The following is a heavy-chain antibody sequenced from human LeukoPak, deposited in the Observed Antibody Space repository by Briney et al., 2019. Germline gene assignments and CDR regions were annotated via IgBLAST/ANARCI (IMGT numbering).Heavy chain of an antibody. CDR3: ARVRYYYDSSGYYTLYYFDY. J-gene: IGHJ4*02. V-gene: IGHV1-18*01. CDR1: GYTFTSYG. CDR2: ISAYNGNT. D-gene: IGHD3-22*01. Sequence: ASVKVSCKASGYTFTSYGISWVRQAPGQGLEWMGWISAYNGNTNYAQKLQGRVTMTTDTSTSTAYMELRSLRSDDTAVYYCARVRYYYDSSGYYTLYYFDYWGQGTLVTVSS.